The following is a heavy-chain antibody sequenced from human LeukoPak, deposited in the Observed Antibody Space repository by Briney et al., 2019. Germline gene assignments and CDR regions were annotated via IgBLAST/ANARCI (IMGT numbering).Heavy chain of an antibody. D-gene: IGHD4-17*01. CDR2: ISAYNGNT. Sequence: VASVKVSCKASGYTFTSYGISWVRQAPGQGLEWMGWISAYNGNTNCAQKLRGRVTMTTDTSTSTAYMELRSLRSDDTAVYYCARDSRMTTVTTLGYWGQGTLVTVSS. CDR1: GYTFTSYG. CDR3: ARDSRMTTVTTLGY. V-gene: IGHV1-18*01. J-gene: IGHJ4*02.